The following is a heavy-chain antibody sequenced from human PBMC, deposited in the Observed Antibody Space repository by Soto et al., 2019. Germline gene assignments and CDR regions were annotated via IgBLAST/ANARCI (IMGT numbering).Heavy chain of an antibody. CDR3: AREGTVWSGYPQLLTWFDP. CDR2: IIPIFGTA. V-gene: IGHV1-69*06. J-gene: IGHJ5*02. Sequence: QVQLVQSGAEVKKPGSSVKVSCKASGGTFSSYAISWVRQAPGQGLEWMGGIIPIFGTANYAQKFQGRVTITADKSTSTAYMELSSLRSEDTAVYYCAREGTVWSGYPQLLTWFDPWGQGTLVTVSS. CDR1: GGTFSSYA. D-gene: IGHD3-3*01.